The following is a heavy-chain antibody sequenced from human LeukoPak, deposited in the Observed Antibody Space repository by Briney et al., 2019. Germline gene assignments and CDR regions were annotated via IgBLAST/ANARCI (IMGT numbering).Heavy chain of an antibody. CDR1: GGSFSGYY. Sequence: PSETLSLTCAVYGGSFSGYYWSWIRQPPGKGLEWIGEINHSGSTNYNPSLKSRVTISVDTSKNQFSLKLSSVTAADTAVYYCARGLAAGRPKYYYGSGSPHLTSYYYGMDVWGQGTTVTVSS. CDR2: INHSGST. J-gene: IGHJ6*02. V-gene: IGHV4-34*01. D-gene: IGHD3-10*01. CDR3: ARGLAAGRPKYYYGSGSPHLTSYYYGMDV.